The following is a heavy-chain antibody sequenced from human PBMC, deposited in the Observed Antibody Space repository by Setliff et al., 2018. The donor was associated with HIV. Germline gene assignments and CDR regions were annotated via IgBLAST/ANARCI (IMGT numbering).Heavy chain of an antibody. D-gene: IGHD1-7*01. CDR2: IFHSGST. V-gene: IGHV4-4*02. J-gene: IGHJ6*02. CDR1: GGSISSSNW. Sequence: SETLSLTCAVSGGSISSSNWWSWVRQPPGKGLEWIGEIFHSGSTNYNPSLKSRVTISVDKSKNQFSLKLSSVTAADTAVYYCARDLSHRTTGYYYGMDVWGQGTTVTVSS. CDR3: ARDLSHRTTGYYYGMDV.